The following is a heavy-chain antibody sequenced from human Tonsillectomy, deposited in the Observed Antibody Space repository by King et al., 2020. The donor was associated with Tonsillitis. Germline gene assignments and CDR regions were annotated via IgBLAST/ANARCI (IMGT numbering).Heavy chain of an antibody. CDR1: GDSVSSNSAA. Sequence: VQLQQSGPGLVKPSQTLSLTCAISGDSVSSNSAAWNWIRQSPSRGLEWLGRTYYRSKWYNDYAVSVKSRITINPDTSKNQFSLQLSSVTPEDTAVYYCARGRAYCSGGSCYKDYYYYGMDVWGQGTTVTVSS. J-gene: IGHJ6*02. V-gene: IGHV6-1*01. D-gene: IGHD2-15*01. CDR3: ARGRAYCSGGSCYKDYYYYGMDV. CDR2: TYYRSKWYN.